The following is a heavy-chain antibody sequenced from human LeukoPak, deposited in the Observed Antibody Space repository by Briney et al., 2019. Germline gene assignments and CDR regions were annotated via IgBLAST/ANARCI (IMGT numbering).Heavy chain of an antibody. J-gene: IGHJ4*02. Sequence: SETLSLTCTVSGGSISGYYWTWIRQPPGKGLEWIGYMCYSGSTNYNPSLKSRVTMSVDTSKNQFSLKLSSVTAADTAVYYCARHDPRGKAARLGYFDYWGQGTLVTVST. CDR1: GGSISGYY. D-gene: IGHD6-6*01. CDR3: ARHDPRGKAARLGYFDY. CDR2: MCYSGST. V-gene: IGHV4-59*08.